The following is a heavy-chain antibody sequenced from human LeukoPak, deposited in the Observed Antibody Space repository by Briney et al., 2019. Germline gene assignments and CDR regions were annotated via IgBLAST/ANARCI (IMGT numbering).Heavy chain of an antibody. CDR3: AAARGIWFGEFGYYYMDV. J-gene: IGHJ6*03. V-gene: IGHV1-69*06. D-gene: IGHD3-10*01. Sequence: SVKVSCKASGGTFSSYAISWVRQAPGQGLEWMGGIIPIFGTANYAQKFQGRVTITADKSTSTAYMELSSLRSEDTAVYYCAAARGIWFGEFGYYYMDVWGKGTTVTISS. CDR1: GGTFSSYA. CDR2: IIPIFGTA.